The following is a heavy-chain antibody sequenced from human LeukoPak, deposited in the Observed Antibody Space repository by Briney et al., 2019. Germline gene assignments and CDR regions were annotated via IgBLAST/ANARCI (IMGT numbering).Heavy chain of an antibody. J-gene: IGHJ4*02. D-gene: IGHD6-13*01. CDR1: GGSISSSYYY. V-gene: IGHV4-39*07. CDR3: ARSLYSSSWYYFDY. CDR2: IYYSGST. Sequence: SETLSLTCTVSGGSISSSYYYWGWIRRPPGKGLEWIGSIYYSGSTYYNPSLKSRVTISVDTSKNQFSLKLSSVTAADTAVYYCARSLYSSSWYYFDYWGQGTLVTVSS.